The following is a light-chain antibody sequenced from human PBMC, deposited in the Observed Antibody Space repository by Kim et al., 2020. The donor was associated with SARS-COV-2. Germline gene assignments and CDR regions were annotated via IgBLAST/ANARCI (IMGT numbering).Light chain of an antibody. CDR3: QQYVFSPNT. Sequence: EIVLTQSPGTLSLSPGERATLSCRASQSVSSYLAWYQQKPGQAPRLLIHGASSRATGIPDRFSGSGSGTDFTLTISRLEPEDFAVYYCQQYVFSPNTFGQGTKLEI. CDR1: QSVSSY. J-gene: IGKJ2*01. CDR2: GAS. V-gene: IGKV3-20*01.